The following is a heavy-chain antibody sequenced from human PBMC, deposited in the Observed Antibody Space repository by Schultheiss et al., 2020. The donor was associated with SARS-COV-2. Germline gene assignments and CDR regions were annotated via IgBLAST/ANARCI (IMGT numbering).Heavy chain of an antibody. D-gene: IGHD5-18*01. V-gene: IGHV4-34*01. CDR3: APFGYGYYFDY. J-gene: IGHJ4*02. Sequence: SETLSLTCAVYGGSFSGYYWSWIRQPPGKGLEWIGEINHSGSTNYNPSLKSRVTISVDTSKNQFSLKLSSVTAADTAVYYCAPFGYGYYFDYWGQGTLVTVSS. CDR1: GGSFSGYY. CDR2: INHSGST.